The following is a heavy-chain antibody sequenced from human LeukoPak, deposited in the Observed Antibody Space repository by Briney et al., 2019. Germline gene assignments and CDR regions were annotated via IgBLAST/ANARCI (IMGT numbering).Heavy chain of an antibody. Sequence: PGRSLRLSCAASGFTFDDYAMRWVRQAPGKGLVWVSRIKSDGSSTSYADSVKGRFTISRDNAKNTLYLQMNSLRADDTAVYYCARESGYHGSGFDPWGQGTLVTVSS. D-gene: IGHD3-10*01. V-gene: IGHV3-74*01. CDR3: ARESGYHGSGFDP. J-gene: IGHJ5*02. CDR2: IKSDGSST. CDR1: GFTFDDYA.